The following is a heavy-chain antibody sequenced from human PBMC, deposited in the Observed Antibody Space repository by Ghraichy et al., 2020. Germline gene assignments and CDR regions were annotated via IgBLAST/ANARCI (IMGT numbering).Heavy chain of an antibody. V-gene: IGHV4-31*03. CDR2: IYYSGST. J-gene: IGHJ6*03. Sequence: SETLSLTCTVSGGSISSGGYYWSWIRQHPGKGLEWIGYIYYSGSTYYNPSLKSRVTISVDTSKNQFSLKLSSVTAADTAVYYCARTLGYCSSTSCYRDYYYYLDVWGKGTTVTVSS. CDR3: ARTLGYCSSTSCYRDYYYYLDV. D-gene: IGHD2-2*02. CDR1: GGSISSGGYY.